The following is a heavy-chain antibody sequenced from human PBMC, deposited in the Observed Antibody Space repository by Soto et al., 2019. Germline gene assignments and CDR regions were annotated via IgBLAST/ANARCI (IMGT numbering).Heavy chain of an antibody. CDR1: GFTFSSYG. Sequence: LRLSCAASGFTFSSYGMHWVRQAPGKGLEWVAVIWYDGSNKYYADSVKGRFTISRDNSKNTLYLQMNSLRAEDTAVYYCARGGYGYNYNGLDYWGQGTLVTVSS. J-gene: IGHJ4*02. CDR2: IWYDGSNK. V-gene: IGHV3-33*01. D-gene: IGHD5-12*01. CDR3: ARGGYGYNYNGLDY.